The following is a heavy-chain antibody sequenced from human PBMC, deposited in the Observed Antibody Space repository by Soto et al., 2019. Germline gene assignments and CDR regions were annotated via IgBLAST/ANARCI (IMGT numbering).Heavy chain of an antibody. V-gene: IGHV3-7*05. Sequence: EVQLVESGGGLVQPGGSLRLSCAASGFTFSSYWMSWVRQAPGKGLEWVANIKQDGSEKYYVDSVKGRFTISRDNAKISLYLQMNSLRAEDTAVYYCARPRPYYYGSGSYGGGYYFDYWGQGTLVTVSS. CDR2: IKQDGSEK. CDR1: GFTFSSYW. CDR3: ARPRPYYYGSGSYGGGYYFDY. D-gene: IGHD3-10*01. J-gene: IGHJ4*02.